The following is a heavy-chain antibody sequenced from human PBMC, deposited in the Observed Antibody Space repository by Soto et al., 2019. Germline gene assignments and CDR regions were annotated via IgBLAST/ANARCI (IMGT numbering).Heavy chain of an antibody. Sequence: GGSLRLSCAASGFTFSSYWMHWVRQAPGKGLVWVSRINSDGSSTSYADSVKGRFTISRDNAKNTLYLQMNSLRAEDTAVYYCARAESSGWILTGDYFDYWGQGTLVTVSS. D-gene: IGHD6-19*01. CDR1: GFTFSSYW. J-gene: IGHJ4*02. CDR3: ARAESSGWILTGDYFDY. V-gene: IGHV3-74*01. CDR2: INSDGSST.